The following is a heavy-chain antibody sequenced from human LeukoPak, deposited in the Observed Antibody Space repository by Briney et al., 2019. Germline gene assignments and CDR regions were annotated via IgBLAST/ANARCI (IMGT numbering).Heavy chain of an antibody. J-gene: IGHJ4*02. V-gene: IGHV3-30*18. CDR1: GFTFSTNV. D-gene: IGHD6-13*01. CDR3: AKDRSSSWSIDY. Sequence: PGRSLRLSCAASGFTFSTNVMHWVRQAPGKGLEWVAFISYVGSNKNYADFVKGRFTISRDNFKNTVYLQMNSLRAEDTAIYYCAKDRSSSWSIDYWGQGTLVTVSS. CDR2: ISYVGSNK.